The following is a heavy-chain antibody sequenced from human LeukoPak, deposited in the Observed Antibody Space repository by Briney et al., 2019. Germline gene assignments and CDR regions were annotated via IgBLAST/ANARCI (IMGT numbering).Heavy chain of an antibody. V-gene: IGHV3-7*01. Sequence: GGSLRLSCAASGFTFSSAWMSWVRQAPGKGLEWVANVNQDGSGKYYVDSVKGRFTISKDNAKNSLYLQMNSQRAEDTAVYYCTSANYGPAYWGQGTLVTVSS. CDR1: GFTFSSAW. J-gene: IGHJ4*02. CDR2: VNQDGSGK. CDR3: TSANYGPAY. D-gene: IGHD5-24*01.